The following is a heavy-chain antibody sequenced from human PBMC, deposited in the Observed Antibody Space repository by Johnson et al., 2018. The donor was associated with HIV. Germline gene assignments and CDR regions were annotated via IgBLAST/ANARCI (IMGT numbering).Heavy chain of an antibody. CDR2: ISYDGSNK. Sequence: VQLVESGGGLVKPGRSLRLSCAASRFTFNSYAMHWVRQASGKGLEWVAVISYDGSNKYYADSVKGRFTISRDNSKNTLYLQMNSLRAEDTAVYYCARDDTMMHGFDIWGQGTMVTVSS. J-gene: IGHJ3*02. D-gene: IGHD3-22*01. V-gene: IGHV3-30*14. CDR3: ARDDTMMHGFDI. CDR1: RFTFNSYA.